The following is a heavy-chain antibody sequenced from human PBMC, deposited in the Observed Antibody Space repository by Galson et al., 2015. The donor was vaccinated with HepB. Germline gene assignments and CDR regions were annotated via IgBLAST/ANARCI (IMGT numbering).Heavy chain of an antibody. Sequence: SVKVSCKASGFTFTSSAVQWVRQARGQRLEWIGWIVVGSGNTNYAQKFQERVTITRDMSTNTAYMELSSLRSEDTAVYYCAAEAVVVPAATNYYGMDVWGQGTTVTVSS. CDR2: IVVGSGNT. CDR3: AAEAVVVPAATNYYGMDV. V-gene: IGHV1-58*01. J-gene: IGHJ6*02. CDR1: GFTFTSSA. D-gene: IGHD2-2*01.